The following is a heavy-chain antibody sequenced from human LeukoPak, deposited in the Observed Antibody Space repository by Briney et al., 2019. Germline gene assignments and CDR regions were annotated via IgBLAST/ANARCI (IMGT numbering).Heavy chain of an antibody. CDR1: GFTFSDYY. CDR2: ISSTGNTI. J-gene: IGHJ4*02. V-gene: IGHV3-11*04. CDR3: ATSRSFDH. Sequence: PGGSLRLSCAASGFTFSDYYINWIRQAPGKGLEWVSYISSTGNTIYYADSVKGRFTISRDNAKNSLYLQMNSLRAEDTAVHYCATSRSFDHWGQGTLVTVSS.